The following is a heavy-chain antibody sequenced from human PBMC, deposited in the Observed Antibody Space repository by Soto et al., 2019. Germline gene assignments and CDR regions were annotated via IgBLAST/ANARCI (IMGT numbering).Heavy chain of an antibody. CDR3: ARDSNGYES. J-gene: IGHJ5*02. CDR1: GFSFSTSW. CDR2: LNTDGSEK. D-gene: IGHD5-12*01. Sequence: PGGSLGLSCAASGFSFSTSWMSWVRQAPGKGLEWVANLNTDGSEKYYVDSVKGRFTISRDNAKNSLYLQMDSLRAEDTAMYYCARDSNGYESSGRGTLVTVSS. V-gene: IGHV3-7*01.